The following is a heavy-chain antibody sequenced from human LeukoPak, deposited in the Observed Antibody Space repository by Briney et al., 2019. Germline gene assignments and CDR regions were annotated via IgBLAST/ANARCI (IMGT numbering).Heavy chain of an antibody. D-gene: IGHD2-2*01. CDR2: ISTYNGDT. J-gene: IGHJ4*02. V-gene: IGHV1-18*01. Sequence: ASVKVSCRASGYTFTTYGISWVRQAPGQGLEWMGWISTYNGDTNYAQKLQGRVTMTADTSRSTTYMELRSLRSDDTAVYYCALIPYCTTATCYYFDYWGQGTLVTVSS. CDR1: GYTFTTYG. CDR3: ALIPYCTTATCYYFDY.